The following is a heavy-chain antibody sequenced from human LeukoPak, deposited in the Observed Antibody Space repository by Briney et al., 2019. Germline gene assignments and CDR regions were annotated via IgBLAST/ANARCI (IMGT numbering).Heavy chain of an antibody. V-gene: IGHV2-5*01. J-gene: IGHJ3*02. CDR2: IYENDEK. Sequence: SGPTLIHPTQPLTLTCTFSGFSFRSGGVGVGWIRHPPGGALEWLGVIYENDEKLYSSSLQNRLSITKDTSKNQVVLTMANMDPVDTATYYCAHRHRGVASDIWGQGTMFTVSS. CDR3: AHRHRGVASDI. D-gene: IGHD2-8*02. CDR1: GFSFRSGGVG.